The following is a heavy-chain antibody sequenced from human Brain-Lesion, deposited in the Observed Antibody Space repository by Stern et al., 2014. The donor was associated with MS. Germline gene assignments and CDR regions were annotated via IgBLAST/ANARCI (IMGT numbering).Heavy chain of an antibody. Sequence: VQLVESGAEVKKPGASVKVSCKASGYTFTDYFMHWVRQAPGQGLEWLGWINPHSGDTKYAQKFQGWVTMTRDTSISTAYMELSSLRSDDTAVYYCARVPGGVFGGMDVWGQGTTVT. J-gene: IGHJ6*02. CDR2: INPHSGDT. CDR3: ARVPGGVFGGMDV. V-gene: IGHV1-2*04. D-gene: IGHD4-23*01. CDR1: GYTFTDYF.